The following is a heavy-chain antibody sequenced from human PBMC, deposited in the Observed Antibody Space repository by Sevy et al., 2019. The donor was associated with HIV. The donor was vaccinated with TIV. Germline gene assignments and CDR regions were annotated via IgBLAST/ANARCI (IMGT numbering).Heavy chain of an antibody. Sequence: GGSLRLSCAASGFTLSRYWMNWVRQAQGKGLEWVANIKQDGSEKYYVESVKGRFTISTDNAENSLYLQRNSLRAADTAVYYCVREGTGGTARAFEYWGQGTLVTVSS. J-gene: IGHJ4*02. CDR1: GFTLSRYW. CDR2: IKQDGSEK. V-gene: IGHV3-7*01. CDR3: VREGTGGTARAFEY. D-gene: IGHD3-16*01.